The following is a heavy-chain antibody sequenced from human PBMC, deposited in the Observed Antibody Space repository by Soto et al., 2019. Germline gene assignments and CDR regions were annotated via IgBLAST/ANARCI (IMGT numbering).Heavy chain of an antibody. J-gene: IGHJ3*02. D-gene: IGHD6-6*01. CDR1: GGTFSSYA. Sequence: ASVKVSCKASGGTFSSYAISWVRQAPGQGLEWMGGIIPIFGTANYAQKFQGRVTITADESTSTAYMELSSLRSEDTAVYYCARGGSSSSGAFDIWGQGTMVTVSS. CDR3: ARGGSSSSGAFDI. V-gene: IGHV1-69*13. CDR2: IIPIFGTA.